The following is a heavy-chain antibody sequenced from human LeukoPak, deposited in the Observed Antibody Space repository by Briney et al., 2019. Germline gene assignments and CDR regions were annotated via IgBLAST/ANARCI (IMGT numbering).Heavy chain of an antibody. V-gene: IGHV4-59*01. D-gene: IGHD5-18*01. J-gene: IGHJ5*02. CDR1: GGSISSYY. CDR3: ARDGYSYGLGWLDP. Sequence: SETLSLTCTVSGGSISSYYWSWIRQPPGRGLECIGYIYYSGSTNYNHSLKSRVTISVDTSKNQFSLRLTSVTAADTAVYFCARDGYSYGLGWLDPWGQGTLVTVSS. CDR2: IYYSGST.